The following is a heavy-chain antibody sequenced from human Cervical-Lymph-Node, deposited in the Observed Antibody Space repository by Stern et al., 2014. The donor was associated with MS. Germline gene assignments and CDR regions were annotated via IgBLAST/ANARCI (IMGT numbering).Heavy chain of an antibody. CDR2: IIPIFGTA. D-gene: IGHD5-18*01. CDR3: ARLNTAMVTGWFDP. CDR1: GGTFSSYA. Sequence: QMQLVQSGAEVKKPVSSVKVSCKASGGTFSSYAISWVRQAPGQGLEWIGGIIPIFGTANYAQKFQGRVTITADESTSTAYMELSSLRSEDTAVYYCARLNTAMVTGWFDPWGQGTLVTVSS. V-gene: IGHV1-69*01. J-gene: IGHJ5*02.